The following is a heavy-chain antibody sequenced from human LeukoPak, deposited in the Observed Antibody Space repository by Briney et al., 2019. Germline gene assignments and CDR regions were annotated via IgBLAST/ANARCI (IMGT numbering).Heavy chain of an antibody. CDR2: MNPNSGNT. CDR1: GYTFTSYD. J-gene: IGHJ4*02. V-gene: IGHV1-8*03. D-gene: IGHD1-26*01. Sequence: ASVKVSCKASGYTFTSYDINWVRQATGQGLEWMGWMNPNSGNTGYAQKFQGRVTITRNTSISTAYMELSSLRSEDTAVYYCASLLIVGATTGRHFDYWGQGTPVTVSS. CDR3: ASLLIVGATTGRHFDY.